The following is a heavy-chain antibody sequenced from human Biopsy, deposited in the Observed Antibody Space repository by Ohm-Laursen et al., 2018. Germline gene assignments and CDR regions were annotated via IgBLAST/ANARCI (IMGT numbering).Heavy chain of an antibody. CDR1: GGSISNNNYY. CDR3: ARDYDTSGYYYVS. CDR2: IFYRGST. J-gene: IGHJ5*02. D-gene: IGHD3-22*01. V-gene: IGHV4-39*01. Sequence: GTLSLACIVSGGSISNNNYYWGWIRQPPGKGLEWIGSIFYRGSTHYKPSLKSRVNISVDTSKNQFSLKLNSVTAADTAVYYCARDYDTSGYYYVSWGQGTLVTVSS.